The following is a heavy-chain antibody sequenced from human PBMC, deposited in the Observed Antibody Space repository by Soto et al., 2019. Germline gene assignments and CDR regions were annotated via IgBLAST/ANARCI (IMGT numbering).Heavy chain of an antibody. D-gene: IGHD5-12*01. CDR2: SWFDGSKI. CDR3: VRDEIQIWSYIGSFDY. CDR1: GFTFSNYG. J-gene: IGHJ4*02. Sequence: VQLVESGGGVVQPGRSLRLSCAASGFTFSNYGMHWVRQTPGRGLEWVAMSWFDGSKITYGESVQGRFTVSRDNXKTXLYLQMDSLRVEDTAVYYCVRDEIQIWSYIGSFDYWGQGTLVTVSS. V-gene: IGHV3-33*01.